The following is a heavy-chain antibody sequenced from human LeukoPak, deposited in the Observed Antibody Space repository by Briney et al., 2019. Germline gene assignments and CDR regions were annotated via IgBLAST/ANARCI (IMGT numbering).Heavy chain of an antibody. Sequence: GASVKVSCKTPGYSFVSYYKHWLRQAPGQGLEWMGRINSDSGDRKFAKKFQGRVTMTRDKSINTVHMEVSRLTSDDTAVYYCAREASADGHFFDSWGQGSLVTVSS. V-gene: IGHV1-2*02. CDR1: GYSFVSYY. J-gene: IGHJ4*02. CDR2: INSDSGDR. CDR3: AREASADGHFFDS. D-gene: IGHD5-24*01.